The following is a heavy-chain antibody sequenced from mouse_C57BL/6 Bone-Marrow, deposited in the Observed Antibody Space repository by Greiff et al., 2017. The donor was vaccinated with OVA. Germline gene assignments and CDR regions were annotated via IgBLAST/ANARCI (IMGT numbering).Heavy chain of an antibody. CDR2: INPNNGGT. D-gene: IGHD1-1*01. V-gene: IGHV1-26*01. CDR3: ARCPYYSGSSYRYFDV. J-gene: IGHJ1*03. CDR1: GYTFTDYY. Sequence: VQLQQSGPELVKPGASVKISCKASGYTFTDYYMNWVKQSHGKSLEWIGDINPNNGGTSYNQKFKGKATLTVDKSSSTAYMELRSLTSEDSAVYYTARCPYYSGSSYRYFDVWGTESTVTVSS.